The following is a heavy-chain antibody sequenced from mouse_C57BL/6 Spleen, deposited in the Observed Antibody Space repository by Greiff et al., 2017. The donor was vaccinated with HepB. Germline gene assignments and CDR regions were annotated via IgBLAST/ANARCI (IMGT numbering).Heavy chain of an antibody. Sequence: EVMLVESGGGLVQPGGSLSLSCAASGFTFTDYYMSWVRQPPGKALEWLGFIRNKANGYTTEYSASVKGRFTISRDNSQSILYLQMNALRAEDSATDYGAGGLLRGYFDVWGTGTTVTVSS. V-gene: IGHV7-3*01. CDR2: IRNKANGYTT. D-gene: IGHD2-3*01. J-gene: IGHJ1*03. CDR1: GFTFTDYY. CDR3: AGGLLRGYFDV.